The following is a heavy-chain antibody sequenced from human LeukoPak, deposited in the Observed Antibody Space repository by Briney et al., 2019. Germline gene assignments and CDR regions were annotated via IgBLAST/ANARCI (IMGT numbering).Heavy chain of an antibody. CDR2: INPSGGST. CDR3: ARTLTMGARDY. D-gene: IGHD1-26*01. Sequence: ASVKVSCKASGYTFTSYYMHWVRQAPGQGLEWMGIINPSGGSTSYAQKFQGRVTMTRDTSTSTVYMELSSLRYEDTAVYYCARTLTMGARDYWGQGTLVTVSS. CDR1: GYTFTSYY. J-gene: IGHJ4*02. V-gene: IGHV1-46*01.